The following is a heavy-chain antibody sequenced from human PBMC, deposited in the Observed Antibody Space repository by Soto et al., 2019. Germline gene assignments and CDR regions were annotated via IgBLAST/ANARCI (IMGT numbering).Heavy chain of an antibody. V-gene: IGHV1-2*02. J-gene: IGHJ4*02. D-gene: IGHD3-22*01. CDR2: INPNSGGT. Sequence: GASVKVSCKASGYTFTGYYMHWVRQAPGQGLEWMGWINPNSGGTNYAQKFQGRVTMTRETSISTAYMELSRLRSDDTAVYYCAREVRRSYDSSGPRGFDYWGQGTLVTVSS. CDR3: AREVRRSYDSSGPRGFDY. CDR1: GYTFTGYY.